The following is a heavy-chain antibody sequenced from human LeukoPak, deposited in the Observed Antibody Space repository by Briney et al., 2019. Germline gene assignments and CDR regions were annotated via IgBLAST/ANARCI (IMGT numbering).Heavy chain of an antibody. CDR3: VRGGSYTFDP. CDR1: GFTLSHYW. Sequence: GGSLRLSCSAFGFTLSHYWMTWVRQAPGKGLEWVASIKEDGSEESYVDSVKGRFTISRDNAKNSLYLQMNSLGAEDTAVYYCVRGGSYTFDPWGQGILVTVSS. V-gene: IGHV3-7*01. J-gene: IGHJ5*02. D-gene: IGHD1-26*01. CDR2: IKEDGSEE.